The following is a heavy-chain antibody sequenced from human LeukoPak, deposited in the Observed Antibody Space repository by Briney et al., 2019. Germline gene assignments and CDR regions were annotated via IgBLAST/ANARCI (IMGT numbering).Heavy chain of an antibody. J-gene: IGHJ4*02. CDR3: ARGRSGSFRGDYFDY. CDR1: GGSFSGYY. CDR2: IYTSGST. V-gene: IGHV4-59*10. D-gene: IGHD1-26*01. Sequence: PSETLSLTCAVYGGSFSGYYWSWIRQPAGKGLEWIGRIYTSGSTNYNPSLKSRVTMSVDTSKNQFSLKLSSVTAADTAVYYCARGRSGSFRGDYFDYWGQGTLVTVSS.